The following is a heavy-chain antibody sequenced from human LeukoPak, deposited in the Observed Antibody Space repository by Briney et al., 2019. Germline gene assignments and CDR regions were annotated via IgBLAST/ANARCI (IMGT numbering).Heavy chain of an antibody. CDR1: GHSISIYY. Sequence: SEPLSLTCSVSGHSISIYYWSWLRQPPGRAREWIGYIYDMGSTHYIRTLKNRVTISVEASKNQFSLKLTSMTAADTAVYDCARGYSSGRIDYWGQGTLDSVSS. D-gene: IGHD6-19*01. CDR3: ARGYSSGRIDY. CDR2: IYDMGST. V-gene: IGHV4-59*01. J-gene: IGHJ4*02.